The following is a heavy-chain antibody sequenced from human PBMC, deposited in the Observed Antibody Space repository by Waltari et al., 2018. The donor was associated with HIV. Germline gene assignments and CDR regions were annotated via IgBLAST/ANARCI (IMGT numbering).Heavy chain of an antibody. Sequence: QLHLQESGPGLVKPSETLSLTCTVSGGSISSSSYYWGWIRQPPKKGLEWIGSIYYSGSTYYNPSLKSRGTIFVDTSKNQFSLKLSSVTAADTAVYYCAGHQPLFYYYDSSGYSYDNWGQGTLVTVSS. CDR1: GGSISSSSYY. CDR3: AGHQPLFYYYDSSGYSYDN. D-gene: IGHD3-22*01. V-gene: IGHV4-39*01. J-gene: IGHJ4*02. CDR2: IYYSGST.